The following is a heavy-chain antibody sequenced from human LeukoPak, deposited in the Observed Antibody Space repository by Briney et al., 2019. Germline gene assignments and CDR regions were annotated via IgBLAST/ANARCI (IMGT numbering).Heavy chain of an antibody. D-gene: IGHD3-10*01. V-gene: IGHV3-33*01. Sequence: GKSLGLSCAASGFIFSSYGMHWVRQAPGKGLEWVAVIWYDGSNKYYADSVKGRFTISRDNAKNTLYLQMNSLRAEDTAVYYCARSLERDYHGSGYYMNNWFDPWGQGTLVTVSS. CDR1: GFIFSSYG. CDR3: ARSLERDYHGSGYYMNNWFDP. CDR2: IWYDGSNK. J-gene: IGHJ5*02.